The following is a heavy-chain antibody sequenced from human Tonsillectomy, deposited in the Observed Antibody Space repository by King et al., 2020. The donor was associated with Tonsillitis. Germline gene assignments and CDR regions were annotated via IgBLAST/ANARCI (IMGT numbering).Heavy chain of an antibody. D-gene: IGHD1-26*01. CDR3: ARDIATTWPDAFDI. Sequence: EVQLVESGGGLVKPGGSLRLSCAASGFTFSDFRMNWVRQAPGKGLEWVSSISPSTTNINYADSVRGRFTISRDNAKNSLDLQINSLRGEDTAVYYCARDIATTWPDAFDIWGQGTMVTVSS. CDR2: ISPSTTNI. J-gene: IGHJ3*02. CDR1: GFTFSDFR. V-gene: IGHV3-21*01.